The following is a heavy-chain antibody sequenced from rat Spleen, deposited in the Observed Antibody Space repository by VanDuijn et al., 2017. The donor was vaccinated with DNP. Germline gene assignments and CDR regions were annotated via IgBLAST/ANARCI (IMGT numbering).Heavy chain of an antibody. V-gene: IGHV5-31*01. CDR1: GFTFNNYW. Sequence: EVQLVESGGDLVQPGRSLKLSCVASGFTFNNYWMTWIRQVPGKGLEWVASITSSGGSTYYPDSVKGRFTISRDNAKNTLYLQMNSLRSEDTATYDCARGGGGPMDAWGQGTSVTVSS. CDR3: ARGGGGPMDA. D-gene: IGHD1-11*01. J-gene: IGHJ4*01. CDR2: ITSSGGST.